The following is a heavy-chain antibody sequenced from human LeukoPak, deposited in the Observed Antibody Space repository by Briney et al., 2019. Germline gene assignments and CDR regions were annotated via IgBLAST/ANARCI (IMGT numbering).Heavy chain of an antibody. CDR3: ASNILPGIAVAGGVYD. CDR1: GFTFSSYG. V-gene: IGHV3-33*01. Sequence: QSGGSLRLSCEASGFTFSSYGMHWVRQAPGKGLEWVAVIWHDGGNKYYADSVKGRFTVSRDNSKNTLYLQMNSLRAEDTAVYYCASNILPGIAVAGGVYDWGQGTLVTVSS. J-gene: IGHJ4*02. D-gene: IGHD6-19*01. CDR2: IWHDGGNK.